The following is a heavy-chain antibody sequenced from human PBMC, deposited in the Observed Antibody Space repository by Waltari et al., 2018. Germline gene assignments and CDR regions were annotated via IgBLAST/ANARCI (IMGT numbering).Heavy chain of an antibody. CDR3: ARDLVQLGGYGDY. V-gene: IGHV3-48*04. J-gene: IGHJ4*02. CDR1: GFTFSSYS. CDR2: ISSSSSTI. D-gene: IGHD6-6*01. Sequence: EVQLVEFGGGLVQPGGSLRLSCAASGFTFSSYSMNWVRQAPGKGLEWVSYISSSSSTIYYADSVKGRFTISRDNAKNSLYLQMNSLRAEDTAVYYCARDLVQLGGYGDYWGQGTLVTVSS.